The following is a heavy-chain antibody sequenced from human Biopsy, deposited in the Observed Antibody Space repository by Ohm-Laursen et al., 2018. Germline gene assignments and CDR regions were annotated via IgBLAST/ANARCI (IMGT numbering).Heavy chain of an antibody. CDR3: AKDCGLGGDRDY. V-gene: IGHV1-2*02. CDR1: GYTFTDYY. CDR2: INPKSGGT. Sequence: GASVKVSCKPSGYTFTDYYIHWVRQAPGQGPEWMGWINPKSGGTRCAQKFQGRVTMTRDTSIDTVHMELSRLTSDDTALYYCAKDCGLGGDRDYWGQGTLVTVSS. J-gene: IGHJ4*02. D-gene: IGHD2-21*01.